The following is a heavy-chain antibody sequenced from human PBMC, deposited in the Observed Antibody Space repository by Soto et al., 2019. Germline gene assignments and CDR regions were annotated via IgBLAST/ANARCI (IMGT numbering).Heavy chain of an antibody. V-gene: IGHV3-23*04. Sequence: EVQLVESGGGLVQPGRSLRLSCAASGFTFSSFALSWVRQAPGKGLQWVSAISGSGGDTDYADSVKGRFTISRDNSKNTLYLQMNSLRAEDTAVYYCAKDRNRYCSGGSCSDHDAFDIWGQGTMVTVSS. D-gene: IGHD2-15*01. J-gene: IGHJ3*02. CDR2: ISGSGGDT. CDR1: GFTFSSFA. CDR3: AKDRNRYCSGGSCSDHDAFDI.